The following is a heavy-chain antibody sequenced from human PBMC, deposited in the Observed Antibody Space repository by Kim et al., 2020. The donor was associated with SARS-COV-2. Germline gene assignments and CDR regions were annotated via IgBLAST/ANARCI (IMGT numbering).Heavy chain of an antibody. Sequence: SETLSLTCTVSGGSISSYYWSWIRQPPGKGLEWIGYIYYSGSTNYNPSLKSRVTISVDTSKNQFSLKLSSVTAADTAVYYCARHDLQNHYDCWGQGTLVTVSS. V-gene: IGHV4-59*01. D-gene: IGHD3-3*01. J-gene: IGHJ4*02. CDR1: GGSISSYY. CDR2: IYYSGST. CDR3: ARHDLQNHYDC.